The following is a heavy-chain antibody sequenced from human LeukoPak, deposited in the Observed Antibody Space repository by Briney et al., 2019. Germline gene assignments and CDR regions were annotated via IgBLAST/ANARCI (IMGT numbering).Heavy chain of an antibody. CDR3: GRVRYDSSGYYYGARYAFDI. CDR1: GFTFSSYT. V-gene: IGHV3-21*04. D-gene: IGHD3-22*01. Sequence: GGSLRLSCAASGFTFSSYTMNWVRQAPGKGLEWVSSISRSSSYIYYADSMKGRFTISRDNANNSLYLQMNSLRAEDTAVFYCGRVRYDSSGYYYGARYAFDIWGRGTMVTVSS. J-gene: IGHJ3*02. CDR2: ISRSSSYI.